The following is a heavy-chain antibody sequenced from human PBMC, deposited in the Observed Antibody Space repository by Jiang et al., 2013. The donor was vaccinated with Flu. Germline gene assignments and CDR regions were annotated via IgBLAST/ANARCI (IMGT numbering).Heavy chain of an antibody. CDR2: ISWNSGSI. D-gene: IGHD6-6*01. CDR3: AKVSPADPRPGYWYFDL. Sequence: QLVESGGGLVQPGRSLRLSCAASGFTFDDYAMHWVRQAPGKGLEWVSGISWNSGSIGYADSVKGRFTISRDNAKNSLYLQMNSLRAEDTALYYCAKVSPADPRPGYWYFDLWGRGTLVTVSS. V-gene: IGHV3-9*01. CDR1: GFTFDDYA. J-gene: IGHJ2*01.